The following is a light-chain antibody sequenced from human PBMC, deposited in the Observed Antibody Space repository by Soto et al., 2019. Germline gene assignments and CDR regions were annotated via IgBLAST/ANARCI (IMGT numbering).Light chain of an antibody. CDR3: QQYKTDFT. CDR1: QSVSRW. CDR2: KGS. J-gene: IGKJ3*01. Sequence: DIQMTQSPSILPASVGDSVTISCRASQSVSRWLAWYQQKPGKAPKLLIYKGSYLESGVPSRFSGSGSVTEFTLTINSLQPDYFATYYCQQYKTDFTFGPGTKV. V-gene: IGKV1-5*03.